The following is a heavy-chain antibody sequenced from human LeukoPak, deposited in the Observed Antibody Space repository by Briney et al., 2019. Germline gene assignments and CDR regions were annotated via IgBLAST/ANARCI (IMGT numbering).Heavy chain of an antibody. Sequence: ASVKVSCKTSGYTFSAYYMHWVRQAPGQGLEWMGWINPHSGNTNYAQKFHGSVTMTRDTSINTAYMELTRLTSDDTAVYYCARDFSISWSNWFDPWGQGTLVTVSS. V-gene: IGHV1-2*02. CDR2: INPHSGNT. CDR1: GYTFSAYY. D-gene: IGHD6-13*01. CDR3: ARDFSISWSNWFDP. J-gene: IGHJ5*02.